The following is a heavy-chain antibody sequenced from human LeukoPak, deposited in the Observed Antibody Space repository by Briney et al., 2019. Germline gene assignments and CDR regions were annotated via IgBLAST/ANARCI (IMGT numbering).Heavy chain of an antibody. CDR1: GGSISSGGYY. CDR3: ARDLRGGYCSSTSCTPYGMDV. D-gene: IGHD2-2*01. Sequence: SETLSLTCTVSGGSISSGGYYWSWIRQHPGKGLEWIGYIYYSGSTYYNPSLKSRVTISVDTSKNQFSLKPSSVTAADTAVYYCARDLRGGYCSSTSCTPYGMDVWGQGTTVTVSS. CDR2: IYYSGST. V-gene: IGHV4-31*03. J-gene: IGHJ6*02.